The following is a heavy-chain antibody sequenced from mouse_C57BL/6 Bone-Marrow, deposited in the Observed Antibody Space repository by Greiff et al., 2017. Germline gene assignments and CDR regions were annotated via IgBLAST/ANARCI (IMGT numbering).Heavy chain of an antibody. CDR2: IRNKANNHAT. Sequence: EVKLVESGGGLVQPGGSMKLSCAASGFTFSDAWMDWVRQSPEKGLEWVAEIRNKANNHATYYAESVKGRFTISRDDSKSSVYLQMNSLRAEDTGIYYCNYYGSSYDAYWGQGTLVTVSA. V-gene: IGHV6-6*01. D-gene: IGHD1-1*01. CDR3: NYYGSSYDAY. J-gene: IGHJ3*01. CDR1: GFTFSDAW.